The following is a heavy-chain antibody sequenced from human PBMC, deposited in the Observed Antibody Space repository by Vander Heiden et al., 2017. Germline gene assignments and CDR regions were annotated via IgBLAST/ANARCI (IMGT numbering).Heavy chain of an antibody. CDR3: ARARGLYGDHSWFDP. Sequence: QVQLVQSGAEVKKPGASVNVSCKVSGYTFTSEGISWVRQAPGQGLEWMGWISAYNGNTNYAQKLQGRVTMTTDTSTSTAYMELRSLRSDDTAVYYCARARGLYGDHSWFDPWGQGTLVTVSS. CDR2: ISAYNGNT. J-gene: IGHJ5*02. CDR1: GYTFTSEG. D-gene: IGHD4-17*01. V-gene: IGHV1-18*01.